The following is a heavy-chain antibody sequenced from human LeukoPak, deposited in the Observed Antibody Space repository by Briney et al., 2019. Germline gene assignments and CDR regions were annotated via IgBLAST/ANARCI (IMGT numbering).Heavy chain of an antibody. CDR3: ARDSYRYYYGSGSDHFDY. Sequence: GGSLRLSCTASGFTFGDYAMSWVRQAPGKGLVWVSRINSDGSSTSYADSVKGRFTISRDNAKNTLYLQMNSLRAEDTAVYYCARDSYRYYYGSGSDHFDYWGQGTLVTVSS. D-gene: IGHD3-10*01. J-gene: IGHJ4*02. CDR1: GFTFGDYA. CDR2: INSDGSST. V-gene: IGHV3-74*01.